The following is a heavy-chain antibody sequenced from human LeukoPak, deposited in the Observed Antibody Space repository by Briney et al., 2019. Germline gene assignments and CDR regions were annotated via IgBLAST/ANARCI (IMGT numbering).Heavy chain of an antibody. CDR3: ARAADYYDSGGYSNAFDI. D-gene: IGHD3-22*01. Sequence: SETLSLTCTVSGGSISSYYWSWIRQPPGKGLEWIGYIYFSGSTNYNPSLRSRVTISVDTSKNQFSLKLSSVTAADTAVYCCARAADYYDSGGYSNAFDIWGQGTMVTVSS. V-gene: IGHV4-59*01. J-gene: IGHJ3*02. CDR1: GGSISSYY. CDR2: IYFSGST.